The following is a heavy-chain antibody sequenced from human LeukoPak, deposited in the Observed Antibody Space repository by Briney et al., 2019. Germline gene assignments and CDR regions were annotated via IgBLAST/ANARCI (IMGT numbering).Heavy chain of an antibody. CDR3: ARGKRGVRGVFGYVWFDP. D-gene: IGHD3-10*01. CDR1: GGSISSGGYS. CDR2: IYHSGST. Sequence: SETLSLTCAVSGGSISSGGYSWSWIRQPPGKGLEWIGYIYHSGSTYYNPSLKSRVTISVDRSKNQFSLKLSSVTAADTAVYYCARGKRGVRGVFGYVWFDPWGRGTLVTVSS. J-gene: IGHJ5*02. V-gene: IGHV4-30-2*01.